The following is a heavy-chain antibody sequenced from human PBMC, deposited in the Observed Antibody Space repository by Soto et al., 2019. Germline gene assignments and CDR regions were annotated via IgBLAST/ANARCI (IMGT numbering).Heavy chain of an antibody. J-gene: IGHJ5*01. D-gene: IGHD2-21*02. Sequence: VNGHWKSFVYGFTIYPVDWGRKKKEKGLEWMGWVTPYNGNTNYAPKFQGRLTMTTDTSTTIAYMELRSLRSDDTAVYFCARVATPTHRDSDKNNRFDSWGQGTLVTGSS. CDR3: ARVATPTHRDSDKNNRFDS. CDR2: VTPYNGNT. CDR1: VYGFTIYP. V-gene: IGHV1-18*01.